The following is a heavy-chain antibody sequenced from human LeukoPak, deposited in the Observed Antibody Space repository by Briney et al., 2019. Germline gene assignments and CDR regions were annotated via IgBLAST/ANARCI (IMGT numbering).Heavy chain of an antibody. CDR1: GGSISSSSYY. CDR3: ARDRGLDSSGWYDY. V-gene: IGHV4-39*02. Sequence: SETLSLTCTVSGGSISSSSYYWGWIRQPPGKGLEWIGTIFYSGSTYYNPSLKNRVTISVDTSKNQFSLKLSSVTAADTAVYYCARDRGLDSSGWYDYWGQGTLVTVSS. D-gene: IGHD6-19*01. CDR2: IFYSGST. J-gene: IGHJ4*02.